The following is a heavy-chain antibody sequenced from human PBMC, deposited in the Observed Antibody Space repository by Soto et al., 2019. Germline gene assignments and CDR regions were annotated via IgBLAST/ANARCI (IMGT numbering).Heavy chain of an antibody. Sequence: SVKVSCKASGDTFSSSGVNWVRQAPGQGLEWMGGITPIYNKTTYAQRFQGRVTLTADTSTRTAYMELSSLRSDDTAIYYCARAPLFTVITHYSMDVWSQGTTVTVSS. D-gene: IGHD4-4*01. CDR2: ITPIYNKT. CDR3: ARAPLFTVITHYSMDV. CDR1: GDTFSSSG. V-gene: IGHV1-69*06. J-gene: IGHJ6*02.